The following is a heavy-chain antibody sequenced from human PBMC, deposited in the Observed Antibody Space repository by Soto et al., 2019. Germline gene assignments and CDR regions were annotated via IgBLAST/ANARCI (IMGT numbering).Heavy chain of an antibody. CDR3: AHSRGPDYYYYGMDV. Sequence: SETLSLTCVVSGGSLSDYFWSWIRQPPGMALEWIGEINHLGSINYNPSLKSRLTITKDTSKNQVVLTMTNMDPVDTATYYCAHSRGPDYYYYGMDVWGQGTTVTVSS. D-gene: IGHD3-10*01. CDR1: GGSLSDYF. CDR2: INHLGSI. V-gene: IGHV4-34*01. J-gene: IGHJ6*02.